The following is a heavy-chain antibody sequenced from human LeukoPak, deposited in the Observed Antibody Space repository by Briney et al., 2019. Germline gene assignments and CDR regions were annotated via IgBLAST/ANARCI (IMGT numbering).Heavy chain of an antibody. CDR1: GGSISIGGYY. J-gene: IGHJ4*02. D-gene: IGHD4-17*01. CDR2: IYYSGIT. Sequence: PSETLSLTCTVSGGSISIGGYYWSWIRQHPGKGLEWIGYIYYSGITYYNPSLKSRVTFSVDTSKNQFSLKLNSVTAADTAVYYCARGGDYGDLRYFDYWGQGTLVTVSS. CDR3: ARGGDYGDLRYFDY. V-gene: IGHV4-61*08.